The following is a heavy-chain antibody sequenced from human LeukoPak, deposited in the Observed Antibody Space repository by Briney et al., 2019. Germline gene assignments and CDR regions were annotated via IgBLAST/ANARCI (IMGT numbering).Heavy chain of an antibody. D-gene: IGHD3-22*01. CDR3: ARDTYYYDSSASYFDY. CDR1: GYTFTSYY. V-gene: IGHV1-69*06. J-gene: IGHJ4*02. CDR2: IIPIFGTA. Sequence: ASVKVSCKASGYTFTSYYMHWVRQAPGQGLEWMGGIIPIFGTANYAQKFQGRVTITADKSTSTAYMELSSLRSEDAAVYYCARDTYYYDSSASYFDYWGQGTLVTVSS.